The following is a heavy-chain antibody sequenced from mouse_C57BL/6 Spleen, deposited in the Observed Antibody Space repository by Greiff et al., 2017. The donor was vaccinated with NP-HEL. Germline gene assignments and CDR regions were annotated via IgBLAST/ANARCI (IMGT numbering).Heavy chain of an antibody. D-gene: IGHD1-1*01. CDR1: GYTFTSYW. Sequence: VQLQQPGAELVMPGASVKLSCKASGYTFTSYWMHWVKQRPGHGLEWIGEIDPSDSYTNYNQKFKGKSTLTVDKSSSTAYMQLSSLTSEDSAVYYCARRDYGSSYIDYWGQGTTLTVSS. CDR3: ARRDYGSSYIDY. V-gene: IGHV1-69*01. CDR2: IDPSDSYT. J-gene: IGHJ2*01.